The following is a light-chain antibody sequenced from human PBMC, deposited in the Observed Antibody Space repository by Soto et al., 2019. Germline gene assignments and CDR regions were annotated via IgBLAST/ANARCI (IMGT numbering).Light chain of an antibody. Sequence: EIVLTQSPGTLSLSPGERATLSCRASQSVSSSYLAWYQQKPGQAPRLLIYGASSRATGIPDRFDGSGSTTDFTLTISSLEPEDFAVYYCHQRSNGPPWTFGQGTKVDIK. J-gene: IGKJ1*01. CDR2: GAS. V-gene: IGKV3D-20*02. CDR3: HQRSNGPPWT. CDR1: QSVSSSY.